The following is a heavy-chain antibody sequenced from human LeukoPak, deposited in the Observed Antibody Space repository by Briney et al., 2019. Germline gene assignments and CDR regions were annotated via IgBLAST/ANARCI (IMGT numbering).Heavy chain of an antibody. CDR1: GFTFDDYA. V-gene: IGHV3-9*01. CDR2: IIWNSGTI. D-gene: IGHD6-6*01. J-gene: IGHJ4*02. Sequence: PGGSLRLSCAACGFTFDDYAMHWVGQAPGRGVEGVAGIIWNSGTIGYADSVKGRFTISRDNAKNSLYLQMTSLRAEDTALYYCAREQLALDHWGQGTLVTVSS. CDR3: AREQLALDH.